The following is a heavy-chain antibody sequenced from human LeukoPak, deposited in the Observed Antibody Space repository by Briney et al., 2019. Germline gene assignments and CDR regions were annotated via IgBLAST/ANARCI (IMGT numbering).Heavy chain of an antibody. V-gene: IGHV1-46*01. J-gene: IGHJ3*02. CDR1: GYTFTGYY. CDR3: ATDLNGRFGELPDAFDI. CDR2: INPSGGST. D-gene: IGHD3-10*01. Sequence: ASVKVSCKASGYTFTGYYMHWVRQAPGQGLEWMGIINPSGGSTIYAQKFQGRVTMTEDTSTDTAYMELSSLRSEDTAVYYCATDLNGRFGELPDAFDIWGQGTMVTVSS.